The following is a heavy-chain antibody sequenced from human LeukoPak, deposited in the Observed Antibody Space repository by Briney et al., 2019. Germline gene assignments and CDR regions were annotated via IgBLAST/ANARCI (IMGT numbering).Heavy chain of an antibody. CDR3: AKSRTTMVRGVITNFDY. V-gene: IGHV3-23*01. D-gene: IGHD3-10*01. Sequence: GGSLRLSCAASGFTFSSYAMRWVRQAPGKGLEWVSAISGSGGSTYYADSVKGRFTISRDNSKNTLYLQMNSLRAEDTAVYYCAKSRTTMVRGVITNFDYWGQGTLVTVSS. CDR2: ISGSGGST. J-gene: IGHJ4*02. CDR1: GFTFSSYA.